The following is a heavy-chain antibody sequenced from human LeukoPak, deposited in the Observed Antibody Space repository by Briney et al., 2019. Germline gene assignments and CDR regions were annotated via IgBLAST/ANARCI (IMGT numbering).Heavy chain of an antibody. J-gene: IGHJ4*02. CDR3: ARARSSSSTFDL. Sequence: GRSLRLSCAASGFTFSDYGIHWVRQAPGQGLEGVARIWYDGSKKYYADSVKGRFTISRDNTKNTLYLQLNSLRADDTAVYYCARARSSSSTFDLWGQGTLVTVSS. V-gene: IGHV3-33*01. CDR2: IWYDGSKK. D-gene: IGHD6-6*01. CDR1: GFTFSDYG.